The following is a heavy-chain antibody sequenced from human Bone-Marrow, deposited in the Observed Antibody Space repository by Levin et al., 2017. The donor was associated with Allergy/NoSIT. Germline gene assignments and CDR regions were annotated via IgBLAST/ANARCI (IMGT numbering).Heavy chain of an antibody. CDR2: ISGSGTNS. J-gene: IGHJ4*02. CDR1: GFTFSSHA. V-gene: IGHV3-23*01. Sequence: GESLKISCAASGFTFSSHAMSWVRQAPGKGLEWVSTISGSGTNSFSADSVKGRFTISRDNSNNMVYLHMSSLRVEDTATFYCAKDRGSSTAIPFDFWGQGTLVTVSS. CDR3: AKDRGSSTAIPFDF. D-gene: IGHD2-2*02.